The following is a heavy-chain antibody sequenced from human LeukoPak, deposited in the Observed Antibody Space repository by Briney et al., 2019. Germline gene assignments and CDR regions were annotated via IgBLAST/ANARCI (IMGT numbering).Heavy chain of an antibody. CDR2: ISHSGST. Sequence: SETLSLTCAVYGRSFSGYYWSWIRQPPGKGLEWIGEISHSGSTNYNPSLKSRVTISVDTSKNQFSLKLSSVTAADTAVYYCARGKKVGATSEFDYWGQGTLVTVSS. CDR3: ARGKKVGATSEFDY. V-gene: IGHV4-34*01. D-gene: IGHD1-26*01. CDR1: GRSFSGYY. J-gene: IGHJ4*02.